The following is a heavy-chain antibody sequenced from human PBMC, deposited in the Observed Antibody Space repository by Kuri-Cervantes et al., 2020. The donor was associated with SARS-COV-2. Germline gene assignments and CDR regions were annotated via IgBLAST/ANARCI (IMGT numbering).Heavy chain of an antibody. D-gene: IGHD4-11*01. CDR3: ARDPARMTTSSWWGLDT. Sequence: GGSLRLSCEASGFTFSDYYMSWIRQAPGKGLEWIAYISSSGSYSQSADSVEGRFTVSRDNAKNSLYLQMNSLRVEDTALYYCARDPARMTTSSWWGLDTWGQGTLVTVSS. V-gene: IGHV3-11*06. CDR2: ISSSGSYS. CDR1: GFTFSDYY. J-gene: IGHJ5*02.